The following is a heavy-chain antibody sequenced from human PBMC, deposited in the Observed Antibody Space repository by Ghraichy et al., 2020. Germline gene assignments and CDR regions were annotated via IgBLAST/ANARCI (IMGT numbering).Heavy chain of an antibody. CDR2: IYYSGST. J-gene: IGHJ5*02. CDR3: ASRTRITIFGVVIMKENWFDP. V-gene: IGHV4-39*01. D-gene: IGHD3-3*01. CDR1: GGSLSSSSYY. Sequence: SETLSLTCTVSGGSLSSSSYYWGWIRQPPGKGLEWIGSIYYSGSTYYNPSLKSRVTISVDTSKNQFSLKLSSVTAADTAVYYCASRTRITIFGVVIMKENWFDPWGQGTLVTVSS.